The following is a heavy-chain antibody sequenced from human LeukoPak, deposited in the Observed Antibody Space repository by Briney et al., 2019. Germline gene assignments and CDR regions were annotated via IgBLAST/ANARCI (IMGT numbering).Heavy chain of an antibody. V-gene: IGHV3-23*01. CDR2: ISGSGGST. CDR3: AKDWGYHSSYFDY. D-gene: IGHD3-16*01. Sequence: GGSLRLSCAASGFTFSSYWMSWVRQAPGKGLEWVSAISGSGGSTYYADSVKGRFTISRDNSKNTLYLQMNSLRAEDTAVYYCAKDWGYHSSYFDYWGQGTLVTVSS. CDR1: GFTFSSYW. J-gene: IGHJ4*02.